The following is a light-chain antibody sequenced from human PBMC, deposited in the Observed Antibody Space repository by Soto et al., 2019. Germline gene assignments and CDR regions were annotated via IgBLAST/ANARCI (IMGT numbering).Light chain of an antibody. CDR1: SSDVGSYNR. V-gene: IGLV2-18*02. CDR3: SSYTSSSTVV. J-gene: IGLJ2*01. Sequence: QSALTQRPSVSGSPGQSVTIACTGSSSDVGSYNRVSWYHQPPGTAPKLMISEVSTRPSGVPDRFSGSKSGNTASLTISGLQAEYEGAYYCSSYTSSSTVVFGGGTK. CDR2: EVS.